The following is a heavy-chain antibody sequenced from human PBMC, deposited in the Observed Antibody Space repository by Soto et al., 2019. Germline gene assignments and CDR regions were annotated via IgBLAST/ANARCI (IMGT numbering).Heavy chain of an antibody. CDR1: GGSFSYYG. Sequence: QVQLVQSGAEVKKPGSSVRVSCKASGGSFSYYGISWVRQAPGQGLEWMGGIIPFSAAANYAQKFQGRVTITADESTRIAYMELSSLRPEDTAVYYCARSGEAYYDVLTGYYKGRWFDPWGQGTLVTVSS. J-gene: IGHJ5*02. V-gene: IGHV1-69*01. CDR2: IIPFSAAA. CDR3: ARSGEAYYDVLTGYYKGRWFDP. D-gene: IGHD3-9*01.